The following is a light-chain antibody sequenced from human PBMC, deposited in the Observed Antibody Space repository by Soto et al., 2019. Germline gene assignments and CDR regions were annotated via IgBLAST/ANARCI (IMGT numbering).Light chain of an antibody. CDR3: QQYNSYSPT. J-gene: IGKJ1*01. Sequence: DIKMTHSTSPVCVSMGDRVTITRLASRSISVWLAWYQQKAGKAPNLLIYKASRLESGIPSRFSGSGSETEFTLTISGLQPGDSATYYCQQYNSYSPTFGQGTKVDIK. CDR1: RSISVW. V-gene: IGKV1-5*03. CDR2: KAS.